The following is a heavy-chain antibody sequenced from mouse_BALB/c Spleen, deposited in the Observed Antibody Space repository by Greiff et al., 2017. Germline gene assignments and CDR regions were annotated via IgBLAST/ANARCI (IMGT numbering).Heavy chain of an antibody. CDR1: GYTFTSYY. CDR3: TRPGPIDHWYFDV. CDR2: INPSNGGT. Sequence: QVQLKQSGAELVKPGASVKLSCKASGYTFTSYYMYWVKQRPGQGLEWIGGINPSNGGTNFNEKFKSKATLTVDKSSSTAYMQLSSLTSEDSAVYYCTRPGPIDHWYFDVWGAGTTVTVSS. V-gene: IGHV1S81*02. D-gene: IGHD6-5*01. J-gene: IGHJ1*01.